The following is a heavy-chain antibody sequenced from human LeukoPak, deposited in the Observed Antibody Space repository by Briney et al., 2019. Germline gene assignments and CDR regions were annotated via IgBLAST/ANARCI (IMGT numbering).Heavy chain of an antibody. V-gene: IGHV1-2*02. CDR3: VRDWSGYSGYERYNWFDP. J-gene: IGHJ5*02. D-gene: IGHD5-12*01. Sequence: ASVKVSCKASGYTFTGYYMHWVRQAPGQGLEWMGWINPNSGGTNYAQKFQGRVTMTRDTSISTAYMELSRLRSDDTAVYYCVRDWSGYSGYERYNWFDPWGQGTLVTVSS. CDR1: GYTFTGYY. CDR2: INPNSGGT.